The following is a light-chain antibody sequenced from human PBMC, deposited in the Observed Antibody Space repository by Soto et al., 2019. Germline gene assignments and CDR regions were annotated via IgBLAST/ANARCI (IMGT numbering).Light chain of an antibody. CDR2: AAS. Sequence: MLIREPPTSLSARVGEGCRSRWRASQGIRNDLAWYQQKPGKAPKVVIYAASSLPSGVPSRFSGSASGTEFTLTISSLQPEDFATYHCLQEYNYPWTFGQGTKVDIK. V-gene: IGKV1-6*01. CDR1: QGIRND. J-gene: IGKJ1*01. CDR3: LQEYNYPWT.